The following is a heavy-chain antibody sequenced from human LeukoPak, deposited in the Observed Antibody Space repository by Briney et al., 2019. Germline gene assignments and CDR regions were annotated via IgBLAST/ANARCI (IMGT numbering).Heavy chain of an antibody. CDR3: ASGPPGFGELNDI. J-gene: IGHJ3*02. CDR2: ISSSSSYI. D-gene: IGHD3-10*01. V-gene: IGHV3-21*04. CDR1: GFTFSTYS. Sequence: GGSLRLSCAASGFTFSTYSMNWVRQAPGKGLEWVSSISSSSSYIYYADSVKGRFTISRDNAKNSLYLQMNSLRVEDTALYHCASGPPGFGELNDIWGQGTMVTVSS.